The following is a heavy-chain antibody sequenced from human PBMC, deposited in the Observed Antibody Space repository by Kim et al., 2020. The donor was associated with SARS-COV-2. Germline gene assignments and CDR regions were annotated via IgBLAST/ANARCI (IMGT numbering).Heavy chain of an antibody. J-gene: IGHJ3*02. Sequence: LKSRVTISVDTAKNQFSRKLSSVTAADTAVYYCARLGYCSGGSCYADAFDIWGQGTMVTVSS. V-gene: IGHV4-59*08. D-gene: IGHD2-15*01. CDR3: ARLGYCSGGSCYADAFDI.